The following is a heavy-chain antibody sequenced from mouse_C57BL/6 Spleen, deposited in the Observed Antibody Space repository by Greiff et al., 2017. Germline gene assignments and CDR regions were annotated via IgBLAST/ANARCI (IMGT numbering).Heavy chain of an antibody. CDR1: GYTFTSYG. V-gene: IGHV1-81*01. Sequence: QVQLKESGAELARPGASVKLSCKASGYTFTSYGISWVKQRTGQGLEWIGEIYPRSGNTCYNEKFKGKATLTADKSSSTAYMELRSLTSEYSAVXFCARSGSSPYYAMDDWGKGTSVTVSS. CDR3: ARSGSSPYYAMDD. J-gene: IGHJ4*01. CDR2: IYPRSGNT. D-gene: IGHD1-1*01.